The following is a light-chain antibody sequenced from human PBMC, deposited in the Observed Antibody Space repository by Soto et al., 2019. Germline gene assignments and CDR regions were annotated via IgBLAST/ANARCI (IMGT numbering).Light chain of an antibody. J-gene: IGLJ1*01. CDR1: SSNIGAGYD. Sequence: QSVLTQPPSVSGAPGQRVTISCTGSSSNIGAGYDVQWYQQLPGTAPKLLIYGNSNRPSGVPDRFSGSKSGTSASLAITGLQAEDEADYYCQSYDSSLRGVFGTGTKLTVL. CDR2: GNS. CDR3: QSYDSSLRGV. V-gene: IGLV1-40*01.